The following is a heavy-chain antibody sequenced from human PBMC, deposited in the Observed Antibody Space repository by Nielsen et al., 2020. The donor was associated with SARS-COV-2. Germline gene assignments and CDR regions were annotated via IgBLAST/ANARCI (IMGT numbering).Heavy chain of an antibody. CDR1: GFTFSSYG. Sequence: GGSLRLSCAASGFTFSSYGMHWVRQAPGKGLEWVAVISYDGSNKYYADSVKGRFTISRDNSKNTLYLQMNSLRAEDTAVYYCAKIASQDYYGSGTFDYWGQGTLVTVSS. V-gene: IGHV3-30*18. D-gene: IGHD3-10*01. J-gene: IGHJ4*02. CDR2: ISYDGSNK. CDR3: AKIASQDYYGSGTFDY.